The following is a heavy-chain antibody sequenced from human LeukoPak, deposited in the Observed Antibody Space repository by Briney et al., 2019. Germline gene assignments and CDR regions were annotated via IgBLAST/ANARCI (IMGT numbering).Heavy chain of an antibody. CDR2: IYYSGST. J-gene: IGHJ4*02. Sequence: SETLSLTCAVYGGSFSGYYWSWIRQPPGKGLEWIGYIYYSGSTYYNPSLKSRVTISVDTSKNQFSLKLSSVTAADTAVYYCARSWAGSFDYWGQGTLVTVSS. CDR3: ARSWAGSFDY. D-gene: IGHD6-13*01. V-gene: IGHV4-30-4*01. CDR1: GGSFSGYY.